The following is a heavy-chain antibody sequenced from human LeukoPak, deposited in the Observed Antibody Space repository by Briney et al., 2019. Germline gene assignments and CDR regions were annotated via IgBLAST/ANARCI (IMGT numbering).Heavy chain of an antibody. CDR3: ARRSGGVAVAGFFDY. D-gene: IGHD6-19*01. Sequence: NSSETLSLTCTVSGGSISSSSYYWGWIRQPPGKGLEWIGSIYYSGSTYYNPSLKSRVTISVDTSKNQFSLKLSSVTAADTAVYYCARRSGGVAVAGFFDYWGQGTLVTVSS. J-gene: IGHJ4*02. V-gene: IGHV4-39*01. CDR2: IYYSGST. CDR1: GGSISSSSYY.